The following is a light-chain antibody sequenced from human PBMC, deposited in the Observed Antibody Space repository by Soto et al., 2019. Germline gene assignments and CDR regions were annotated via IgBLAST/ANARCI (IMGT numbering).Light chain of an antibody. CDR1: QSVARK. J-gene: IGKJ1*01. CDR2: AAS. CDR3: QQYADWPKT. Sequence: EIVMTQSPATLSVSPGERATLSCRASQSVARKLAWYQQKPGQAPRLLIYAASTRAAGVPARFSGSGSGTEFTLTISSPQSEDFAVYFCQQYADWPKTFGQGSK. V-gene: IGKV3-15*01.